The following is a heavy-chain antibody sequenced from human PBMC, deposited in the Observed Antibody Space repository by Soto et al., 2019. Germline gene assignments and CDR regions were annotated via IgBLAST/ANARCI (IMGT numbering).Heavy chain of an antibody. CDR1: GGPSSSGGYS. CDR2: IYHSGST. V-gene: IGHV4-30-2*01. CDR3: ASTTWYMCQNLIY. Sequence: SETLSLTCAVSGGPSSSGGYSWSWIRQPPGKGMEWIGYIYHSGSTYYNPSLKSRVAISVDRSKNQFSLKLSSVTAADPALVYCASTTWYMCQNLIYWGQGTLVTVSP. D-gene: IGHD2-8*01. J-gene: IGHJ4*02.